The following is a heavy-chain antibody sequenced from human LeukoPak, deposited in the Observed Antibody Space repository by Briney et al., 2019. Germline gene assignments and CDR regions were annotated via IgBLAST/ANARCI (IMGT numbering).Heavy chain of an antibody. J-gene: IGHJ4*02. D-gene: IGHD1-26*01. CDR2: TYYRSKWYN. V-gene: IGHV6-1*01. CDR1: GDSVSSNSAA. CDR3: ARSSDGSYWGGFDY. Sequence: SQTLSLTCAISGDSVSSNSAAWNWVRQSPSRGLEWLGRTYYRSKWYNDYAVSVKSRITINADTSKNQFSLHLHSVTPGDTAVYYCARSSDGSYWGGFDYWGQGALVTVSS.